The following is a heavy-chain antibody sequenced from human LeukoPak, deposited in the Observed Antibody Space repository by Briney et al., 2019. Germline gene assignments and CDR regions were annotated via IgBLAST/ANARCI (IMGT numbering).Heavy chain of an antibody. CDR2: IYYSRST. CDR1: GCSISSSSYY. CDR3: ARPRMVAKTRWFDP. V-gene: IGHV4-39*01. D-gene: IGHD5-12*01. J-gene: IGHJ5*02. Sequence: PSETLSLTCTVSGCSISSSSYYWGWIRQPRGKGLEWIGSIYYSRSTYYNPSLKSRVTISVDTSKNQFSLKLSSVTAADTAVYYCARPRMVAKTRWFDPWGQGTLVTVSS.